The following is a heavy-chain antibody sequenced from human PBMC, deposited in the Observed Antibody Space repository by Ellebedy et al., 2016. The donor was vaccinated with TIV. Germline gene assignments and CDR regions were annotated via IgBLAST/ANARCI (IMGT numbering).Heavy chain of an antibody. V-gene: IGHV1-18*04. CDR3: ARAYSYILTGYLVPLDY. CDR2: INPDNGNT. CDR1: GYSFSTYG. J-gene: IGHJ4*02. Sequence: AASVKVSCKASGYSFSTYGISWVRQAPGQGLEWMGWINPDNGNTHYAQRLQGRVTMTTATSTSTAYMELRSLRSDDTAVYYCARAYSYILTGYLVPLDYWGQGTLVTVSS. D-gene: IGHD3-9*01.